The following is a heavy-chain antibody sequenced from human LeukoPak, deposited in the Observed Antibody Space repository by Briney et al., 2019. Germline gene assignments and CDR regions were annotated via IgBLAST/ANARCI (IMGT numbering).Heavy chain of an antibody. V-gene: IGHV4-30-4*01. CDR1: GDSISSGGYY. Sequence: SETLSLTCTVSGDSISSGGYYWSWIRQPPGKALEWIGYIFYSGSTYYNPSLQSRVTISVGASKNQFSLRLRSVTATDTAVYYCARQYYYGSGSTAGPDYWGQGTLVTVSS. CDR2: IFYSGST. J-gene: IGHJ4*02. D-gene: IGHD3-10*01. CDR3: ARQYYYGSGSTAGPDY.